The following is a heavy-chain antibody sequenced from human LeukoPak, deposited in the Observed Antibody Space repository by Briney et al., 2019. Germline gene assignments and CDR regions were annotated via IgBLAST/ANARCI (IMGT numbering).Heavy chain of an antibody. J-gene: IGHJ3*02. CDR1: GFTFSDYY. V-gene: IGHV3-11*06. CDR3: ARDRTDYGAFDI. CDR2: LSHTSSYT. Sequence: GGSLRFSCAASGFTFSDYYMHWIRQAPGKGLEWVSYLSHTSSYTNYADSVKGRFTISRDNAKNSLYLQMNSLRAEDTALYYCARDRTDYGAFDIWGQGTMVTVSS. D-gene: IGHD4-17*01.